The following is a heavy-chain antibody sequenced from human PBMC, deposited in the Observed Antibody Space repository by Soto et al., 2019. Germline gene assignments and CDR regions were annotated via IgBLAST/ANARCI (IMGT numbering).Heavy chain of an antibody. CDR3: ASGHKVATIRHYYGMDV. Sequence: SQTLSLTCAISGDSVSSNSAAWNWIRQPPSRGLEWLGRTYYRSKRYNDYAVSVKSRITINPDTSKNQFSLQLNSVSPEDTAVYDCASGHKVATIRHYYGMDVWGQGTTVTVSS. V-gene: IGHV6-1*01. D-gene: IGHD5-12*01. CDR1: GDSVSSNSAA. CDR2: TYYRSKRYN. J-gene: IGHJ6*02.